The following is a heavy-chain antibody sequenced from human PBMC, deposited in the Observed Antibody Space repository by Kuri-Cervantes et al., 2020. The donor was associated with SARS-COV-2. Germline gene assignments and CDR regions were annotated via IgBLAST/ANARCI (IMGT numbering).Heavy chain of an antibody. CDR2: INHSGNT. CDR3: ARGAPHIQFRGEVDY. V-gene: IGHV4-34*01. D-gene: IGHD5-24*01. CDR1: GGSFSDYY. J-gene: IGHJ4*02. Sequence: SETLSLTCAVYGGSFSDYYWSWVRQPPGKGLEWIGEINHSGNTNYDPSLKSRVTISVDTSKNQFSLKLTSVTAADTALYYCARGAPHIQFRGEVDYWSQGALVTVSS.